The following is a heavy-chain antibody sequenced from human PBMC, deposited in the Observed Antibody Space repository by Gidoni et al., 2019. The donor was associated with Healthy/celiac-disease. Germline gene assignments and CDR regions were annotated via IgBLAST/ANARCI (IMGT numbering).Heavy chain of an antibody. CDR3: ARGAPLIAVAGTGYFDY. V-gene: IGHV3-30-3*01. Sequence: LEWVAVISYDGSNKYYADSVKGRFTISRDNSKNTLYLQMNSLRAEDTAVYYCARGAPLIAVAGTGYFDYWGQGTLVTVSS. CDR2: ISYDGSNK. J-gene: IGHJ4*02. D-gene: IGHD6-19*01.